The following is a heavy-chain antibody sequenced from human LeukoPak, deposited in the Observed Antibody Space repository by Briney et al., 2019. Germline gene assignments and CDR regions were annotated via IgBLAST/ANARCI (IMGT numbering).Heavy chain of an antibody. CDR2: ISAYNGNT. D-gene: IGHD3-10*01. CDR3: ARELWFGEYIDY. CDR1: GYTFDRNG. J-gene: IGHJ4*02. V-gene: IGHV1-18*01. Sequence: ASVKVSCKASGYTFDRNGISWVRQANGQGLEWIGWISAYNGNTKYAQKFQDRVTMTTDTSTSTAYMELRSLKSDDTAVYYCARELWFGEYIDYWGQGTLVTVSS.